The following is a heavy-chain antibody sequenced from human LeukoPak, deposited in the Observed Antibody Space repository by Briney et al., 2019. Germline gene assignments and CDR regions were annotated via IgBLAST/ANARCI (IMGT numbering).Heavy chain of an antibody. CDR2: IIPILGIA. D-gene: IGHD3-10*01. CDR3: ARAKGVTMVRGTYYFDY. CDR1: GGTFSSYA. Sequence: ASVKVSCKASGGTFSSYAISWVRQAPGQGLEWMGRIIPILGIANYAQKFQGRVTITANKSTSTAYMELSSLRSEDTAVYYCARAKGVTMVRGTYYFDYWGQGTLVTVSS. J-gene: IGHJ4*02. V-gene: IGHV1-69*04.